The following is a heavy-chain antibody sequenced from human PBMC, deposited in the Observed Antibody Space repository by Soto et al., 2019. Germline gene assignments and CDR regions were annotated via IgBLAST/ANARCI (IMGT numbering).Heavy chain of an antibody. CDR3: ARDPDYGDYWGYFFDS. CDR2: INPTSGGT. D-gene: IGHD4-17*01. CDR1: GYTFAAYY. J-gene: IGHJ4*02. Sequence: QVQLVQSGAEVKKPGASVKVSCKTSGYTFAAYYIHWIRQAPGQGLEWMGWINPTSGGTVYAQKFQERVTMTRDTSISTAYMELRRLNSDDTAVYYCARDPDYGDYWGYFFDSWGQGTPVTVSS. V-gene: IGHV1-2*02.